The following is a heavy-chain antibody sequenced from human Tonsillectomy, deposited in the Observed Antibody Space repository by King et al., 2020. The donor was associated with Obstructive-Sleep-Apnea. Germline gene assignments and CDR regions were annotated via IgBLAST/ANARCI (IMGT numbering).Heavy chain of an antibody. Sequence: VQLVESGAEVKKPGASVKVSCKASGYTFTSYDINWVRQSTGQGLEGMGWMNPNSGNTGYAQKFQGRVTMTRHTSISTAYMELSSLRSEETAVYYCARGPSHHIAVAGIDYWGQGTLVTVSS. CDR2: MNPNSGNT. J-gene: IGHJ4*02. CDR1: GYTFTSYD. D-gene: IGHD6-19*01. CDR3: ARGPSHHIAVAGIDY. V-gene: IGHV1-8*01.